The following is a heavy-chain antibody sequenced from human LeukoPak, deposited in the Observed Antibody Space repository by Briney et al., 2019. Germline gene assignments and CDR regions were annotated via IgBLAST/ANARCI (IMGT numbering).Heavy chain of an antibody. CDR2: TDYRGTT. D-gene: IGHD6-19*01. J-gene: IGHJ4*02. CDR1: GGSISSSSYY. Sequence: SETLSLTCIVSGGSISSSSYYWGWIRQPPGKGLEWIVSTDYRGTTYHNPSLNRRVTISVDTSKKKFSLKLSSVTAADTAVYYCARHRYSSGCADYWGQGTLVTVSS. V-gene: IGHV4-39*01. CDR3: ARHRYSSGCADY.